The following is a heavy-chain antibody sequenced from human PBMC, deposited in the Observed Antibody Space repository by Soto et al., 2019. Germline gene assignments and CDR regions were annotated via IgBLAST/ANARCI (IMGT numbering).Heavy chain of an antibody. V-gene: IGHV3-33*01. CDR2: IWYDGSNK. CDR1: GFTFSSYG. D-gene: IGHD1-26*01. J-gene: IGHJ3*02. Sequence: QVQLVESGGGVVQPGRSLRLSCAASGFTFSSYGMHWVRQAPGKGLEWVAVIWYDGSNKYYADSVKGRFTISRDNSKNTQYLQVNSLRAEDTAVYYCAGIVGATSAFDIWGQGTMVTVSS. CDR3: AGIVGATSAFDI.